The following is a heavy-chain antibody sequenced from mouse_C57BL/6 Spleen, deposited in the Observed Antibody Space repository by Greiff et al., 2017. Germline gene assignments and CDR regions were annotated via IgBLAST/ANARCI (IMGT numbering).Heavy chain of an antibody. V-gene: IGHV1-19*01. CDR2: INPYNGGT. Sequence: VQLKQSGPVLVKPGASVKMSCKASGYTFTDYYMNWVKQSHGKSLEWIGVINPYNGGTSYNEKFKCKATLTVDKSSSTAYMELTSLTSEDSAVYYGARGGYGSSFWYFDVWGTGTTVTVSS. J-gene: IGHJ1*03. D-gene: IGHD1-1*01. CDR1: GYTFTDYY. CDR3: ARGGYGSSFWYFDV.